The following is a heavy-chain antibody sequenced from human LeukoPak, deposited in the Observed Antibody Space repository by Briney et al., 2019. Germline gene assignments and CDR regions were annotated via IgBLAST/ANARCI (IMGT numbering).Heavy chain of an antibody. CDR2: ISGSGGST. D-gene: IGHD1-26*01. Sequence: GGSLRLSCAASGFTFSSYAMSWVRQAPGKGLEWVSAISGSGGSTYYADSVKGRFTISRGNSDNTLYLQMNGLRAEDTALYYCAKDLFSGSWTPFDYWGQGTLVTVSS. CDR1: GFTFSSYA. J-gene: IGHJ4*02. V-gene: IGHV3-23*01. CDR3: AKDLFSGSWTPFDY.